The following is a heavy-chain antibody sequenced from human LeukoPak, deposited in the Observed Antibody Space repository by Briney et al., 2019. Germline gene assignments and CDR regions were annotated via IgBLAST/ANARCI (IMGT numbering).Heavy chain of an antibody. CDR2: ILSNDEK. J-gene: IGHJ4*02. CDR3: ARSGSYGDYFDY. Sequence: SGPTQVNPTETLTLTCTVSGFSLSNARMGVSRIRKPPGKALEWLAHILSNDEKSYSTSLQSRLTISKDTSKSQVVLTMTNMDPVDTATYYCARSGSYGDYFDYWGQGTLVTVSS. CDR1: GFSLSNARMG. D-gene: IGHD1-26*01. V-gene: IGHV2-26*01.